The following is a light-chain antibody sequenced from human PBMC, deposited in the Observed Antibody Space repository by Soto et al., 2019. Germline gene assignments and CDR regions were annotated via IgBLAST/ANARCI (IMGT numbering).Light chain of an antibody. Sequence: NFMLTQPHSVSESPRKTVTISCTGSSGSIASNYVQWYQQRPGSAPTTVIYEDNQRPSGVPDRFSGSIDSSSNSASLTISGLKTEDEADYYCQSYDSSSHVVFGGGTQLTVL. CDR1: SGSIASNY. CDR3: QSYDSSSHVV. V-gene: IGLV6-57*02. CDR2: EDN. J-gene: IGLJ2*01.